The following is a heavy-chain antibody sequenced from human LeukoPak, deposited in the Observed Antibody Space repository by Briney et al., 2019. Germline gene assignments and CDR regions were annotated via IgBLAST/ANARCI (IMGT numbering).Heavy chain of an antibody. Sequence: SETLSLTCTVSGGSIRSSYYYWGWIRQPPGKGLEWIGSIYDSGSTYYNPSLKSRVTISVDTSKNQFSLKLSSVTAADTAVYYCARGWRYYGSGSHEYFQHWGQGTLVTVSS. J-gene: IGHJ1*01. D-gene: IGHD3-10*01. CDR2: IYDSGST. CDR1: GGSIRSSYYY. V-gene: IGHV4-39*07. CDR3: ARGWRYYGSGSHEYFQH.